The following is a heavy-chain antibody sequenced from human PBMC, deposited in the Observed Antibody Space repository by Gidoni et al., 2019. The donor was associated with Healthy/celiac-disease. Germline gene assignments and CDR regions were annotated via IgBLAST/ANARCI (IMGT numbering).Heavy chain of an antibody. D-gene: IGHD2-15*01. V-gene: IGHV4-61*02. J-gene: IGHJ2*01. CDR2: IYTSGST. CDR1: GGSIRSGSYY. CDR3: ARDGAANYWYFDL. Sequence: QVQLQESGPGLVKPSQTLSLTCTVSGGSIRSGSYYWSWIRQPAGKGLEWIGRIYTSGSTNYNPSLKSRVTMSVDTSKNQFSLKLSSVTAADTAVYYCARDGAANYWYFDLWGRGTLVTVSS.